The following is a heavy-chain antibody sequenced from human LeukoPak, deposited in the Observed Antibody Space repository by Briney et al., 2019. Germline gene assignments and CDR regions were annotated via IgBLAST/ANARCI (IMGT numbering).Heavy chain of an antibody. V-gene: IGHV1-46*01. CDR3: ARDSSGSYFRPGDY. J-gene: IGHJ4*02. Sequence: ASVKVSCKASGYTFTSYAMNWVRQAPGQGLGWMGIINPSGGSTSYAQKFQGRVTMTRDTSTSTVYMELSGLRSEDTAVYYCARDSSGSYFRPGDYWGQGTLVTVSS. CDR1: GYTFTSYA. CDR2: INPSGGST. D-gene: IGHD1-26*01.